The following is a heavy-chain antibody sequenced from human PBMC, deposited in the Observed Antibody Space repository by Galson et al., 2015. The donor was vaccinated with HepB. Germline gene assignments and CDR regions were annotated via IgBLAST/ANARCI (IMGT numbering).Heavy chain of an antibody. J-gene: IGHJ4*02. CDR1: GFTFSTYA. CDR3: AKDGPREGTKIVVTFPDS. V-gene: IGHV3-23*01. CDR2: LSSDGGKT. Sequence: SLRLSCAASGFTFSTYAMSWVRQSPGKGLEWVAGLSSDGGKTYYAESVKGRFIISRDNSKNTLHLQMNSLRVDDTAVYFCAKDGPREGTKIVVTFPDSWGQGTRVAVSA. D-gene: IGHD3-22*01.